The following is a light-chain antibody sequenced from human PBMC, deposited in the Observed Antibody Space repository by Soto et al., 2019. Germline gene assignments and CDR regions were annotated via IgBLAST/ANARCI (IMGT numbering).Light chain of an antibody. V-gene: IGKV2-28*01. CDR1: HSLLHINGYNY. J-gene: IGKJ1*01. CDR2: WAS. CDR3: QQYYITPRT. Sequence: DILVTHSPLSLPVTARQPSSISCGSSHSLLHINGYNYLDWYLQKPGQSPKLLIYWASTRESGVPDRFRGSGSGTDFTLTISSLQAEDVAVYYCQQYYITPRTFGQGTKVDI.